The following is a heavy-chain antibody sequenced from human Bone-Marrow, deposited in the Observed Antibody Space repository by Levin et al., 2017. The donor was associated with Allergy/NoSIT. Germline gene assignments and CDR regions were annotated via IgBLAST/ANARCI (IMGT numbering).Heavy chain of an antibody. Sequence: SQTLSLTCTVPDDSINVYYWSWIRQPPGKGLEWIGYIYYRGSTNYNPSLTSRVTISVDTSKNQFSLKLTSVTAADTAVYYCERGILEWIPPTDYENYYVDVWGKGTTVTVSS. CDR1: DDSINVYY. D-gene: IGHD3-3*01. J-gene: IGHJ6*03. V-gene: IGHV4-59*01. CDR2: IYYRGST. CDR3: ERGILEWIPPTDYENYYVDV.